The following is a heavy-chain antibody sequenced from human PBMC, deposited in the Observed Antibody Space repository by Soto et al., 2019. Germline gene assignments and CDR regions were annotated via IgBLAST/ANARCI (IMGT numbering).Heavy chain of an antibody. CDR3: AREFLGYCSGGSCYALRY. Sequence: QVQLVESGGGVVQPGRSLRLSCAASGFTFSSYGMHWVRQAAGKGLEWVAVIWYDGSNKYYADSVKGRFTISRDNSKNTLYLQMNSLRAEDTAVYYCAREFLGYCSGGSCYALRYWGQGTLVTVSS. V-gene: IGHV3-33*01. J-gene: IGHJ4*02. D-gene: IGHD2-15*01. CDR2: IWYDGSNK. CDR1: GFTFSSYG.